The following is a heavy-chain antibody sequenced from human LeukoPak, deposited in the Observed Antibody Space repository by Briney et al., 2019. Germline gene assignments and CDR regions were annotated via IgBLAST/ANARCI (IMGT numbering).Heavy chain of an antibody. Sequence: GGSLRLSCAASGFTFSDYYMSWIRQAPGKGLEWVSYISSSGSTIYYADSVKGRFTISRDNAKNSLYLQMNSLRAEDTAVYYCARDLGYYYGSGSYISGYYFDYWGQGTLVTVSS. D-gene: IGHD3-10*01. CDR3: ARDLGYYYGSGSYISGYYFDY. J-gene: IGHJ4*02. CDR2: ISSSGSTI. V-gene: IGHV3-11*01. CDR1: GFTFSDYY.